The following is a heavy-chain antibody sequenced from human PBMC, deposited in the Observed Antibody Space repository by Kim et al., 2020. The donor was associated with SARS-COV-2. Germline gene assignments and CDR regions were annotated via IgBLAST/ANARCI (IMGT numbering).Heavy chain of an antibody. Sequence: YANSVKGRFTISRDNSKNTLYLQMGSLRAEDMAVYYCARGTYDSSGYYVYWGQGTLVTVSS. CDR3: ARGTYDSSGYYVY. V-gene: IGHV3-64*01. J-gene: IGHJ4*02. D-gene: IGHD3-22*01.